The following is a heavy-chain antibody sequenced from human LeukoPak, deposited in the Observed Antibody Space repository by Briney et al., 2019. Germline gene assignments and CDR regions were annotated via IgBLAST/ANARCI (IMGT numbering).Heavy chain of an antibody. V-gene: IGHV3-21*01. Sequence: GGSLRLSCAASGFTFSSYSMNWVRQAPGKGLEWVSSISSSSSYIYYADSVKGRFTISRDNAKNSLYLQMNSLRAEDTAVYYCAREAIWNYYDSSNPSYFDYWGQGTLVTVSS. J-gene: IGHJ4*02. CDR3: AREAIWNYYDSSNPSYFDY. CDR2: ISSSSSYI. D-gene: IGHD3-22*01. CDR1: GFTFSSYS.